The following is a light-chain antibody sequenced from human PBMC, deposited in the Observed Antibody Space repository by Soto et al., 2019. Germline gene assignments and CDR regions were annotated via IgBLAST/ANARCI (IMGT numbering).Light chain of an antibody. V-gene: IGKV3-20*01. Sequence: IVLTQSPGTLSLSPGERATLSCRASQSVTTQLAWYRQKPGQAPRLIIHGASSRATGVPDRITGSGSGTDFTLSIRRLEPEDFAVYYCQQYGGSTRTFGQGTKVDIK. CDR3: QQYGGSTRT. CDR2: GAS. J-gene: IGKJ1*01. CDR1: QSVTTQ.